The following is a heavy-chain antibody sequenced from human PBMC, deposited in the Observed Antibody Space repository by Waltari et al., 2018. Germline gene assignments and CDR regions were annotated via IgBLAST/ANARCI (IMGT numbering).Heavy chain of an antibody. V-gene: IGHV4-38-2*02. J-gene: IGHJ3*02. D-gene: IGHD3-22*01. CDR2: IYHSGST. Sequence: QVQLQESGPGLVKPSETLSLTCTVSGYSIRSGYYWGWYRQPPGQGLEWIGSIYHSGSTYYNPSLKSRVTISVDTSKNQFSLKLSSVTAADTAVYYCARVKKSYDSSGSALYAFDIWGQGTMVTVSS. CDR1: GYSIRSGYY. CDR3: ARVKKSYDSSGSALYAFDI.